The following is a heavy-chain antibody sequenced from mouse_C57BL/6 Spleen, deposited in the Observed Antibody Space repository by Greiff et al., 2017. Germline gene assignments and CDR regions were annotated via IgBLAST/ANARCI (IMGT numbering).Heavy chain of an antibody. D-gene: IGHD1-1*01. J-gene: IGHJ4*01. CDR3: ARNPLDYYGSSYGYAMDY. CDR1: GYTFTSYW. V-gene: IGHV1-72*01. CDR2: IDPNSGGT. Sequence: QVQLQQPGAELVKPGASVKLSCKASGYTFTSYWMHWVKQRPGRGLEWIGRIDPNSGGTTYNEKFKSKATLTVDKPSSTAYMQLSSLTSEDSAVYYCARNPLDYYGSSYGYAMDYWGQGTSVTVSS.